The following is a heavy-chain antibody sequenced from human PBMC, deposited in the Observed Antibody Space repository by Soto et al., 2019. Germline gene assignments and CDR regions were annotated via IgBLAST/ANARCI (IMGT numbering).Heavy chain of an antibody. CDR1: GFTFSNYA. CDR3: VRSEYRAYDLWGLALDY. V-gene: IGHV3-64*01. Sequence: GGSLRLSCAASGFTFSNYAMHWARQAPGKGLESISGINDNGGSTFHANSVQGRFTISRDNSRITLFLQMGSLRPEDTAVYYCVRSEYRAYDLWGLALDYWGQGALVTVSS. D-gene: IGHD5-12*01. J-gene: IGHJ4*02. CDR2: INDNGGST.